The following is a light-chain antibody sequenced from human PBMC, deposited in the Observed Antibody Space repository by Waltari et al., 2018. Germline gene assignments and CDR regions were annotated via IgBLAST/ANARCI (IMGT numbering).Light chain of an antibody. Sequence: QSVFTQPTSVSAAPGQTVTISCSGSSSTIGNIFVFWYQQLPGTAPKLLIYDDNARPAGIPDRFSGSKSGTSATLGITGLQTGDEADYYCGTWDSSLSVVVFGGGTKVTVL. V-gene: IGLV1-51*01. CDR2: DDN. CDR3: GTWDSSLSVVV. CDR1: SSTIGNIF. J-gene: IGLJ2*01.